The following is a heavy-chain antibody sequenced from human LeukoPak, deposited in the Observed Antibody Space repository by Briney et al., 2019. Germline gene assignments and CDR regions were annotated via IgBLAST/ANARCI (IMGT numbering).Heavy chain of an antibody. V-gene: IGHV3-53*01. Sequence: GGSLRLSCAASGFTVSSNYMSWVRQAPGKGLEWVSVIYSGGSTYYADSVKGRFTISRDNSKNTLYLQMNSLRAEDTAVYYCARVAWLTGYCSGGSCYYFDYWGQGTLVTVSS. D-gene: IGHD2-15*01. CDR1: GFTVSSNY. CDR3: ARVAWLTGYCSGGSCYYFDY. J-gene: IGHJ4*02. CDR2: IYSGGST.